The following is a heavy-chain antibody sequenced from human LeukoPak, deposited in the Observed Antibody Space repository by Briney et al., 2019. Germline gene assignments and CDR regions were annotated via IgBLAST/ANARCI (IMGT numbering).Heavy chain of an antibody. J-gene: IGHJ3*02. CDR2: ISSSSSYI. CDR1: GFTFSSYS. V-gene: IGHV3-21*01. Sequence: GGSLRLSCAASGFTFSSYSMNWVRQAPGKGLEWVSSISSSSSYIYYADSVKGRFTISRDNAKNSLYLQMNSLRAEDTAVYYCARDRDRIAVADTAFDIWGQGTMVTVSS. D-gene: IGHD6-19*01. CDR3: ARDRDRIAVADTAFDI.